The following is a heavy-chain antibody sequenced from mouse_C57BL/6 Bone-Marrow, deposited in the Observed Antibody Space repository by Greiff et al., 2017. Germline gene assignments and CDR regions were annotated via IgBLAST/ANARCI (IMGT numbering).Heavy chain of an antibody. CDR3: AREGLYYYGSSYFDY. CDR2: IDPSDSYT. CDR1: GYTFTSYW. V-gene: IGHV1-59*01. D-gene: IGHD1-1*01. J-gene: IGHJ2*01. Sequence: VQLQQPGAELVRPGTSVKLSCKASGYTFTSYWMHWVKQRPGQGLEWIGVIDPSDSYTNYNQKFKGKATLTVDTSSSTAYMQLISLTSEDSAVYYCAREGLYYYGSSYFDYWGQGTTLTVSS.